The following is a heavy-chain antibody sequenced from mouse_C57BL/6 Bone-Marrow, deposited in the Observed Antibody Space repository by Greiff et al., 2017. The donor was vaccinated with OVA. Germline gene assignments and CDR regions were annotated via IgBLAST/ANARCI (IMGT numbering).Heavy chain of an antibody. J-gene: IGHJ2*01. V-gene: IGHV5-16*01. CDR3: ARDYYGRNYFDY. Sequence: EVKLVESEGGLVQPGRSMKLSCTASGFTFSDYYMAWVRQVPEKGLEWVANINYDGSSTYYLDSLKSRFIISRDNAKNILYLQMSSLKSEDTATYYCARDYYGRNYFDYWGQGTTLTVSS. CDR2: INYDGSST. CDR1: GFTFSDYY. D-gene: IGHD1-1*01.